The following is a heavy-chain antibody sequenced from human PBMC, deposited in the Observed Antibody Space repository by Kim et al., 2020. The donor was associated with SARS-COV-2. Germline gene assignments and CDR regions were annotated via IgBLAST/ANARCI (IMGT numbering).Heavy chain of an antibody. V-gene: IGHV6-1*01. CDR2: TYYRSKWYN. CDR1: GDSVSSNSAT. J-gene: IGHJ4*02. CDR3: ARLVGTSLLDY. D-gene: IGHD2-2*01. Sequence: SQTLSLTCAISGDSVSSNSATWNWIRQSPLRGLEWLGRTYYRSKWYNDYAVFVKSRITINPDTSKNQFSLQLNSVTPEDTAVYFCARLVGTSLLDYWGQGTLVTVSS.